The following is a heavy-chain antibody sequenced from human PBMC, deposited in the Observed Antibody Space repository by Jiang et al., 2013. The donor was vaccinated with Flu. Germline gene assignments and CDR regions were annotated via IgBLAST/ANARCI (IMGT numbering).Heavy chain of an antibody. CDR2: LWHDGSNK. CDR3: ATLRGSTYDTYLADY. CDR1: GFTFSYFR. Sequence: VVQPGGSLRLSCAASGFTFSYFRMHWVRQSPGKGLEWLTSLWHDGSNKFYADSVRGRFTISRDNSRNTLYLQMNSLRPEDTAVYYCATLRGSTYDTYLADYWGQGTLVTVSS. D-gene: IGHD2-2*01. J-gene: IGHJ4*02. V-gene: IGHV3-30*02.